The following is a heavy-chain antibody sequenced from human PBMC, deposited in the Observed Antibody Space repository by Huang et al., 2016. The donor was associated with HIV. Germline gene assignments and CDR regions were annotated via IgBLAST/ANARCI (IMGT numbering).Heavy chain of an antibody. CDR1: GFSFSNYG. CDR3: GKDWTGSSGWFTLHYYYYGMDV. Sequence: QVQLVESGGGVVQPGRSLRLSCAASGFSFSNYGIHWVRQAPGKGLAWVAVISYDGNKKDYADSVKGRFTISRDNSNNTRFLQMNSLRAEDTAVYYCGKDWTGSSGWFTLHYYYYGMDVWGQGTTVTVSS. D-gene: IGHD6-19*01. V-gene: IGHV3-30*18. CDR2: ISYDGNKK. J-gene: IGHJ6*02.